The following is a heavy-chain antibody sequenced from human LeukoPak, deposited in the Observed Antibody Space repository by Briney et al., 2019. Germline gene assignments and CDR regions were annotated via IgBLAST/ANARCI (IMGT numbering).Heavy chain of an antibody. J-gene: IGHJ3*02. D-gene: IGHD3-22*01. Sequence: GGSLRLSCAASGFTFSSYSMNWVRQAPGKGLEWVSSISSSTSYIYYGDSVKGRFTISRDNAKNSLYLQMNSLRVEDTAVYYCVRPPLDSSGHSLDIWGQGTMVTVSS. CDR1: GFTFSSYS. CDR3: VRPPLDSSGHSLDI. V-gene: IGHV3-21*01. CDR2: ISSSTSYI.